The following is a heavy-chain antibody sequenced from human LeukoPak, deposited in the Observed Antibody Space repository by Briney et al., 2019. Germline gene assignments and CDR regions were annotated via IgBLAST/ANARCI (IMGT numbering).Heavy chain of an antibody. CDR1: GYTFIRYY. CDR3: ARLDYDSSGIHDY. J-gene: IGHJ4*02. D-gene: IGHD3-22*01. Sequence: ASVKVSCKASGYTFIRYYMHWVRQAPGQGLEWMGGIIPIFGTANYAQKFQGRVTITADESTSTAYMELSSLRSEDTAVYYCARLDYDSSGIHDYWGQGTLVTVSS. CDR2: IIPIFGTA. V-gene: IGHV1-69*13.